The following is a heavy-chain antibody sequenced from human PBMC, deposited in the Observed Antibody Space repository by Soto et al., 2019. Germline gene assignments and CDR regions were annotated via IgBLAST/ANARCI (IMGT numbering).Heavy chain of an antibody. V-gene: IGHV3-23*01. J-gene: IGHJ5*02. D-gene: IGHD3-10*01. CDR1: GFTFSSYA. CDR3: AKDQGPGRGTPFDP. CDR2: ISGSGGST. Sequence: EVQLLESGGGLVQPGGSLRLSCAASGFTFSSYAMSWVRQAPGKGLEWVSAISGSGGSTYYADSVKGRFTISRDNSKNKLYLQMNSLRVEDTAVYYCAKDQGPGRGTPFDPWGQGTLVTVSS.